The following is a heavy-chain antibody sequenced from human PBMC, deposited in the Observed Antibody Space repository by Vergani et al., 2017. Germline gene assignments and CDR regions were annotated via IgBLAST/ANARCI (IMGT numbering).Heavy chain of an antibody. V-gene: IGHV3-53*01. CDR2: IYSGGSI. D-gene: IGHD4-17*01. CDR1: GFTVSSNY. CDR3: AANYGDYPSHFDY. Sequence: EVQLVESGGGLIQPGGSLRLSCAASGFTVSSNYMSWVRQAPGKGLEWVSVIYSGGSIGYADSVKGRFTISRDNAKNSLYLQMNSLRAEDTALYYCAANYGDYPSHFDYWGQGTLVTVSS. J-gene: IGHJ4*02.